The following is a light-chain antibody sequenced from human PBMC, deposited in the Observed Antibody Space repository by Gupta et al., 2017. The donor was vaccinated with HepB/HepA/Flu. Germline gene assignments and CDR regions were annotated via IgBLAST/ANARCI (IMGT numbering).Light chain of an antibody. V-gene: IGKV1-5*03. Sequence: DIQMTQSPSTLSASVGDRVTITCRASQSISSWVAWYQQKPGKAPKLLIYKASSLESGVPSRCSGSGSGTEFTLTISSLQPDDFATYYCQQYNSYPCSFGQGTKLEIK. CDR3: QQYNSYPCS. CDR1: QSISSW. J-gene: IGKJ2*04. CDR2: KAS.